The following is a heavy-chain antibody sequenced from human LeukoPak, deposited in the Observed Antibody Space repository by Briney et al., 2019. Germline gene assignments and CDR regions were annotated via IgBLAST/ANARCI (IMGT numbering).Heavy chain of an antibody. J-gene: IGHJ3*02. CDR3: ATSDGYPYIDAFDI. CDR2: IYYSGSA. V-gene: IGHV4-59*01. Sequence: PSETLSLTCTVSNDSITSYSWNWIRQPPGKGLEWIGSIYYSGSADYIPSLRNRLTISVDTSNNEISLKLSSVSAADTAVYYCATSDGYPYIDAFDIWGQGTMVTVSS. CDR1: NDSITSYS. D-gene: IGHD5-24*01.